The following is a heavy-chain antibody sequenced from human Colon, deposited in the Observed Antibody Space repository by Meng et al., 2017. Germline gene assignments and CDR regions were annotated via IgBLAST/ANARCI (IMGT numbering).Heavy chain of an antibody. D-gene: IGHD6-19*01. CDR3: AREAPVAAKNFDY. Sequence: ASVKVSCKASGYTFTSHYMHWLRQAPGQGLEWMGFISPDGGTTGSAQRFQGRVTVTRDTSTSTLYMEVSSLRSEDTAVYYCAREAPVAAKNFDYWGQGTLVPVSS. J-gene: IGHJ4*02. V-gene: IGHV1-46*01. CDR2: ISPDGGTT. CDR1: GYTFTSHY.